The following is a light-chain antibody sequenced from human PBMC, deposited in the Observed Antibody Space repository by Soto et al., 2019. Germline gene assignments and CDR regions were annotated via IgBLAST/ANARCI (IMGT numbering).Light chain of an antibody. J-gene: IGKJ1*01. CDR2: DAS. Sequence: DIQMTQSPSTLSASVGDRVTITCRASQTINSWLAWYQQKPGKAPKVLIFDASSLKTGVPSRFSGSGSGTEFTLTICNLQPDDFATYYCQQYDSYSSGPFGQGTKV. CDR3: QQYDSYSSGP. V-gene: IGKV1-5*01. CDR1: QTINSW.